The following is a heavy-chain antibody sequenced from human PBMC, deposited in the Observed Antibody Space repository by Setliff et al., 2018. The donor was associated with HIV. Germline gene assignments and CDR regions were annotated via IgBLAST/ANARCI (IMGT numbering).Heavy chain of an antibody. V-gene: IGHV3-30*18. CDR1: GFSFSNYG. CDR3: AKARSEYQLMPWYYYMDV. J-gene: IGHJ6*03. Sequence: PGGSLRLSCVASGFSFSNYGMHWVRQAPGKGLEWVAAMLYDGSDRYYADSVKGRFTISRDNSKKTLYLQMNSLRPEDTAVYHCAKARSEYQLMPWYYYMDVWGQGTTVTVSS. D-gene: IGHD6-6*01. CDR2: MLYDGSDR.